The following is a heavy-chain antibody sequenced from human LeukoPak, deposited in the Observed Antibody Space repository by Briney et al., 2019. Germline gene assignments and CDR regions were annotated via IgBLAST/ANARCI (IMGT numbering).Heavy chain of an antibody. J-gene: IGHJ5*02. CDR2: IYYSGST. CDR3: ARALPAAGTHNWFDP. V-gene: IGHV4-31*03. CDR1: GGSISSGGYY. D-gene: IGHD6-13*01. Sequence: PSQTLSLTCTVSGGSISSGGYYWSWIRQHPGKGLEWIGYIYYSGSTYYNPSLRSRVTISVDTSKNQFSLKLSSVTAADTAVYYCARALPAAGTHNWFDPWGQGTLVTVSS.